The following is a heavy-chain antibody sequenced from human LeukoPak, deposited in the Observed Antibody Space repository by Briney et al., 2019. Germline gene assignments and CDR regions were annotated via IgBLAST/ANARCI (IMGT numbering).Heavy chain of an antibody. D-gene: IGHD2-15*01. CDR2: ISSSGSTI. V-gene: IGHV3-11*04. CDR1: GFTFSDYY. Sequence: GGSLRLSCAASGFTFSDYYMSWIRQAPGKGLEWVSYISSSGSTIYYADSVKGRFTISRDNAKNSLYLQMNSLRAEGTAVYYCAGEVRDCSGGSCYHTDDYWGQGTLVTVSS. J-gene: IGHJ4*02. CDR3: AGEVRDCSGGSCYHTDDY.